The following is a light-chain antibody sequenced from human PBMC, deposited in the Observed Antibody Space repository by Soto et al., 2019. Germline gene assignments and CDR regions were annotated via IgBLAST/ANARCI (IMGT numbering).Light chain of an antibody. CDR1: QSVSSS. CDR3: QQRSKWPLT. CDR2: GAS. J-gene: IGKJ4*01. Sequence: EIVLTQSPATLSLSPGEGATLSCRASQSVSSSLTWYQQKPGQAPRLLIYGASNRATGIPARFSGSGSGTDFTLTISSLEPEDFAVYYYQQRSKWPLTFGGGTEVEI. V-gene: IGKV3-11*01.